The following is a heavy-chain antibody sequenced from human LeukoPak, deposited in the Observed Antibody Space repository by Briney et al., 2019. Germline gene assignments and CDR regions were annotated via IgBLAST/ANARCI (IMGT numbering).Heavy chain of an antibody. Sequence: GGSLRLSCAASGFTFSSYAMSWVRQAPGKGLERVSAISGSGGNTYYADSVKGRFTISRDNSKNTLYLQMSSLRAEDTAIYYCAKDPRYSSNWYHDYWGQGTLVTVSS. V-gene: IGHV3-23*01. D-gene: IGHD6-13*01. CDR3: AKDPRYSSNWYHDY. CDR1: GFTFSSYA. CDR2: ISGSGGNT. J-gene: IGHJ4*02.